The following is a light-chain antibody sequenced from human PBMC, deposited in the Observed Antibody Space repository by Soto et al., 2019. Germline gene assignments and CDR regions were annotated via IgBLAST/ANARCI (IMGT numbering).Light chain of an antibody. V-gene: IGKV3-20*01. Sequence: EIVLTQSPGTLSLSPGERATLSCRASQSVSSSLAWYQQKPGQAPRLLIYGTSNRATAIPDRFSGSGAGADFTLTISRLEPEEFALYYCQQYGISPSTFGPGTKVEL. CDR2: GTS. J-gene: IGKJ1*01. CDR3: QQYGISPST. CDR1: QSVSSS.